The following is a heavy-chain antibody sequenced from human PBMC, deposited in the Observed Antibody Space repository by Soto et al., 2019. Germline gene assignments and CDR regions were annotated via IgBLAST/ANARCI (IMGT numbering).Heavy chain of an antibody. CDR2: IYYSGST. J-gene: IGHJ6*02. CDR3: ARDQQLVPEYYYSMDV. D-gene: IGHD6-13*01. Sequence: QVQLQESGPGLVKPSQTLSLTCTVSGGSISSGGYYWSWIRQHPGKGLEWIGYIYYSGSTYYNPSLKSRVTISVDTSKSHFSLKLSSVTAADTAVYYCARDQQLVPEYYYSMDVWGQGTTVTVSS. V-gene: IGHV4-31*03. CDR1: GGSISSGGYY.